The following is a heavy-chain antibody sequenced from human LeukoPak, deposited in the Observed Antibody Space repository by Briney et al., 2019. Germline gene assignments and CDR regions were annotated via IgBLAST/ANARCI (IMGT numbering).Heavy chain of an antibody. V-gene: IGHV3-53*01. CDR1: GVIVSGDF. CDR2: IYSDGST. D-gene: IGHD1-26*01. Sequence: GGSLRLSCAASGVIVSGDFMSWVRQAPGEGLEWVSVIYSDGSTYYADSVKGRFTISRDNSKNTLDLQMTGLRAEDTAVYYCARGTGRGRDSPWFDYWGQGTLVTVSS. CDR3: ARGTGRGRDSPWFDY. J-gene: IGHJ4*02.